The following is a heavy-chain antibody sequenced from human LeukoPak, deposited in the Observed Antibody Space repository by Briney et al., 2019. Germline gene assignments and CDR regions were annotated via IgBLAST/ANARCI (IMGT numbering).Heavy chain of an antibody. Sequence: SVKVSCKASGGTFSSYAISWVRQAPGQGLEWMGRIIPILGIANYAQKFQGRVTITADKSTSTAYMELSSLRSEDTAVYYCARRYSYGLNWFDPWGQGTLVTVSS. CDR1: GGTFSSYA. V-gene: IGHV1-69*04. J-gene: IGHJ5*02. D-gene: IGHD5-18*01. CDR2: IIPILGIA. CDR3: ARRYSYGLNWFDP.